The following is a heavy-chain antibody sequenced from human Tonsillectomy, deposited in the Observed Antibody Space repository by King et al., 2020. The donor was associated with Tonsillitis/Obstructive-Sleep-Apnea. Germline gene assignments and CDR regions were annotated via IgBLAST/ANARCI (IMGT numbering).Heavy chain of an antibody. CDR3: ARVYDFWSGPIANVRDYYFDY. J-gene: IGHJ4*02. D-gene: IGHD3-3*01. CDR1: GGSISSYY. CDR2: IYYSGST. Sequence: VQLQESGPGLVKPSETLSLTCTVSGGSISSYYWSWIRQPPGKGLEWIGYIYYSGSTNYNPSLKSRVTISVDTSKNQFSLKLSSVTAADTAVYYCARVYDFWSGPIANVRDYYFDYWGQGTLVTVSS. V-gene: IGHV4-59*08.